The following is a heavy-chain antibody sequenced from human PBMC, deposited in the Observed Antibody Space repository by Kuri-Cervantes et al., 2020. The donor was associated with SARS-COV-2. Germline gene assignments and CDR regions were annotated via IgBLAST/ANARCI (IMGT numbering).Heavy chain of an antibody. D-gene: IGHD6-13*01. V-gene: IGHV3-23*01. Sequence: GGSLRLSFAASGFTFSSYAMIWVRQAPGKGLEWVSAISGGGGSTFYADSVKGRFTISRDNSKNTLYLQMNSLIAEDTAVYYCARDNDLRGAVAGHFDYWGQGTLVTVSS. CDR3: ARDNDLRGAVAGHFDY. CDR1: GFTFSSYA. CDR2: ISGGGGST. J-gene: IGHJ4*02.